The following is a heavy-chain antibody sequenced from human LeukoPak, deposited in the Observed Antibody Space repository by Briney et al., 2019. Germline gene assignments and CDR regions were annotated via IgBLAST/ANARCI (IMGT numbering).Heavy chain of an antibody. J-gene: IGHJ6*03. CDR2: ISSSGSTI. CDR1: GFTFSDYY. V-gene: IGHV3-11*04. D-gene: IGHD4-11*01. CDR3: ARDAPMTTVTYYYYMDV. Sequence: GGSLRLPCAASGFTFSDYYMSWIRQAPGKGLEWVSYISSSGSTIYYADSVKGRFTISRDNAKNSLYLQMNSLRAEDTAVYYCARDAPMTTVTYYYYMDVWGKGTTVTVSS.